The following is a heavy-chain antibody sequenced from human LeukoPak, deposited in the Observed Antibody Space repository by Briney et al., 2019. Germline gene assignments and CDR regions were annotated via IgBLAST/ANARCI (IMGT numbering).Heavy chain of an antibody. CDR2: IKQDGSEK. V-gene: IGHV3-7*03. CDR3: AKVSRSSGLD. D-gene: IGHD6-19*01. CDR1: GFTFSSYE. J-gene: IGHJ4*02. Sequence: GGSLRLSCAASGFTFSSYEMNWVRQAPGKGLEWVANIKQDGSEKYYVDSVKGRFTISRDNSKNTLYLQMNGLRAEDTAVYYCAKVSRSSGLDWGQGTRVTVSS.